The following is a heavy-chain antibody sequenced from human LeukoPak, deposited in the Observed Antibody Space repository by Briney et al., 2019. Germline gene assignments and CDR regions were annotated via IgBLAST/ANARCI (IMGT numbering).Heavy chain of an antibody. CDR2: IIPIFGTA. V-gene: IGHV1-69*05. D-gene: IGHD6-13*01. J-gene: IGHJ5*02. CDR3: ARARGDYSSSWYDHWFDP. CDR1: GGTFSSYA. Sequence: ASVKVSCKASGGTFSSYAISWVRQAPGQGLEWMGRIIPIFGTANYAQKFQGRVTITTYESTSTAYMELSSLRSEDTAVYYCARARGDYSSSWYDHWFDPWGQGTLVTVSS.